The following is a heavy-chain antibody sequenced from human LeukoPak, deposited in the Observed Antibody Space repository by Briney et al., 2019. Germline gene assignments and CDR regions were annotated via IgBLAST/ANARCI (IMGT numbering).Heavy chain of an antibody. CDR3: AKDLYGTGHRSRLGEGDAFDI. V-gene: IGHV3-30*02. CDR1: RFTFSHYG. J-gene: IGHJ3*02. D-gene: IGHD3-10*01. CDR2: IRYDGSNK. Sequence: GGSLRLSCAASRFTFSHYGMHWVRQAPGKGLEWVAFIRYDGSNKYYADSVKGRFTISRDNSKNTLYLQMNSLRAEDTAVYYCAKDLYGTGHRSRLGEGDAFDIWGQGTMVTVSS.